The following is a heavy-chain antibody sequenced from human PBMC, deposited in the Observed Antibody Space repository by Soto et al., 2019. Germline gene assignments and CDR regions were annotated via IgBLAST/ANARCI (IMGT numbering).Heavy chain of an antibody. D-gene: IGHD3-3*01. CDR1: GYTFTSYD. Sequence: ASVKVSCKASGYTFTSYDINWVRQATGQGLEWMGWMNPNSGNTGYAQKFQGRVTMTRNTSISTAYMELSSLRSEDTAVYYCARGPPPVLRFLDWLEGNYGMDVWGQGTTVTVYS. CDR3: ARGPPPVLRFLDWLEGNYGMDV. CDR2: MNPNSGNT. J-gene: IGHJ6*02. V-gene: IGHV1-8*01.